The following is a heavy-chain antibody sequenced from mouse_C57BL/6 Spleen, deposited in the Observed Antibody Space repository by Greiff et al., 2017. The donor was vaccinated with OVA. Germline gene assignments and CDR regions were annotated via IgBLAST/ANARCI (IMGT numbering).Heavy chain of an antibody. CDR2: ISSGGDYI. J-gene: IGHJ2*01. Sequence: EVQGVESGAGLVKPGGSLKLSCAASGFTFSSYAMSWVRQTPEKRLEWVAYISSGGDYIYYADTVKGRFTISRDNARNTLYLQMSSLKSEDTAMYYCTREEGYFDYWGQGTTLTVSS. CDR3: TREEGYFDY. CDR1: GFTFSSYA. V-gene: IGHV5-9-1*02.